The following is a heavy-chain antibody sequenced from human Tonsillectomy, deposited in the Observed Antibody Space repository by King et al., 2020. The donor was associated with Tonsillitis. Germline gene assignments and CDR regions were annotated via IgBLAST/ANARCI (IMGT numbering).Heavy chain of an antibody. Sequence: VQLVQSGGGVVQSGRSLRLSCAASGFTFSGNTMHWVRQAPGKGLEWVALISPDGSIGSTKYNADSVQGRFTIFRDNSKNTLYLQMNSLRVEDTAVYYCAIDRGIAARPLDFWGQGTLVTVSS. J-gene: IGHJ4*02. CDR1: GFTFSGNT. CDR3: AIDRGIAARPLDF. D-gene: IGHD6-6*01. CDR2: ISPDGSIGSTK. V-gene: IGHV3-30*01.